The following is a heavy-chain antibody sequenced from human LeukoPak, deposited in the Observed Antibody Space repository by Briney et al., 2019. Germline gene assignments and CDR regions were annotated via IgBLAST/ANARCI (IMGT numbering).Heavy chain of an antibody. CDR1: GGSFSGYY. V-gene: IGHV4-34*01. CDR2: INHSGST. CDR3: ARGYGGNFDY. Sequence: SETLPLTCAVYGGSFSGYYWSWIRQPPGKGLEWIGEINHSGSTNYNPSLKSRVTISVDTSKNQFSLKPSSVTAADTAVYYCARGYGGNFDYWGQGTLVTVSS. D-gene: IGHD4-23*01. J-gene: IGHJ4*02.